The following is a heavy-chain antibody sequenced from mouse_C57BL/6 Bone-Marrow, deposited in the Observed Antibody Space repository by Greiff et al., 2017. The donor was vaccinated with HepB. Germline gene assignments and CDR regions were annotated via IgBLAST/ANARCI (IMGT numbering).Heavy chain of an antibody. Sequence: EVQLQESGGDLVKPGGSLKLSCAASGFTFSSYGMSWVRQTPDKRLEWVATISSGGSYTYYPDSVKGRFTISRDNAKNTLYLQMSSLKSEDTAMYYCARHAMIPAGYYAMDDWGQGTSATVSS. CDR2: ISSGGSYT. CDR1: GFTFSSYG. D-gene: IGHD2-4*01. V-gene: IGHV5-6*01. CDR3: ARHAMIPAGYYAMDD. J-gene: IGHJ4*01.